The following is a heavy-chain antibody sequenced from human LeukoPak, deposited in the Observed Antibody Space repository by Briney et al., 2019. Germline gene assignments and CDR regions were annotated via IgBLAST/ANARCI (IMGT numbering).Heavy chain of an antibody. CDR1: GYSISSGYY. J-gene: IGHJ6*03. D-gene: IGHD3/OR15-3a*01. V-gene: IGHV4-61*01. Sequence: SETLSLTCTVSGYSISSGYYWGWIRQPPGKGLEWIGYIYYSGNANYNPSLKSRVTIAVDTSKNQFSLKLSSMNAADTAMYYCARASRGFGLGMDVWGKGTTVTVSS. CDR3: ARASRGFGLGMDV. CDR2: IYYSGNA.